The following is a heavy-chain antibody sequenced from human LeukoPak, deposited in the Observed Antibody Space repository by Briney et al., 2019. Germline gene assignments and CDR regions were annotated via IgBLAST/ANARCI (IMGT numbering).Heavy chain of an antibody. CDR3: ARDRHGSGTENWLDP. J-gene: IGHJ5*02. D-gene: IGHD3-10*01. V-gene: IGHV4-59*01. Sequence: SETLSLTCTVSGGSISSYYWSWIRQPPGKGLEWIGYIYYSGSTNYNPSLKSRVTISVDTSKNQFFLSLNFVTAADTALYYCARDRHGSGTENWLDPWGQGTLVTVSS. CDR2: IYYSGST. CDR1: GGSISSYY.